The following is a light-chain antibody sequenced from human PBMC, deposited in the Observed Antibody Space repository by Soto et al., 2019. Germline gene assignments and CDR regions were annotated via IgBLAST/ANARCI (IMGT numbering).Light chain of an antibody. CDR2: DAS. CDR3: QKYNSAPHT. J-gene: IGKJ4*01. Sequence: DIQLTQSPSFLSASVGDRVTITCRASQGISTYLAWYQQKLGKAPKLLIYDASTLQSGVPSRFSGRGSGTDFTLTITSLQPEDVATYYCQKYNSAPHTFGGGTKVDIK. CDR1: QGISTY. V-gene: IGKV1-27*01.